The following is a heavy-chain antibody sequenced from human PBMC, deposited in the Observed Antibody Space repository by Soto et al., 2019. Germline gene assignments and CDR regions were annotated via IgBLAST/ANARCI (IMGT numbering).Heavy chain of an antibody. V-gene: IGHV1-69*13. J-gene: IGHJ6*02. D-gene: IGHD2-21*02. CDR3: ARGGACGGDCYVDNYYYYYGMDV. CDR1: GGTFSSYA. CDR2: IIPIFGTA. Sequence: GASVKVSCKASGGTFSSYAISWVRQAPGQGLEWMGGIIPIFGTANYAQKFQGRVTITADESTSTAYMELSSLRSEDTAVYYCARGGACGGDCYVDNYYYYYGMDVWGQGTTVTVSS.